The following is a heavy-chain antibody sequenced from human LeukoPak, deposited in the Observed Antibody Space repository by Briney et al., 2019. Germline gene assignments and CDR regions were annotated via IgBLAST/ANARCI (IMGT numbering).Heavy chain of an antibody. CDR3: ARSSEDSSGYYGYYYGMDV. D-gene: IGHD3-22*01. J-gene: IGHJ6*02. Sequence: GGSLRLSCAASGFTFSSYSMNWVRQAPGKGLEWVSSISSSSSYIYYADSVKGRFTISRDNAKNSLYLQMNSLRAEDTAVYYCARSSEDSSGYYGYYYGMDVWGQGTTVTVSS. CDR1: GFTFSSYS. V-gene: IGHV3-21*01. CDR2: ISSSSSYI.